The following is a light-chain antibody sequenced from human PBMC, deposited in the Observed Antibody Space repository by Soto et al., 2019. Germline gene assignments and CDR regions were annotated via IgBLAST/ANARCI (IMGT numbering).Light chain of an antibody. CDR3: QQYNSYPWP. Sequence: RMTQSPATLSASVGDRVTITCRASQSISSWLSWYQQKPGKAPKLLIYDASSLESGVPSRFSGSGSGTEFTLTISSLQPDDFAPYYCQQYNSYPWPFGQGTKVAIK. CDR2: DAS. CDR1: QSISSW. V-gene: IGKV1-5*01. J-gene: IGKJ1*01.